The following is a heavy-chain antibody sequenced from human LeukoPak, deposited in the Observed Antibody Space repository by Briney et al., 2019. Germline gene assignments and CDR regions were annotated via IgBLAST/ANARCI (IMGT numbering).Heavy chain of an antibody. V-gene: IGHV1-3*03. J-gene: IGHJ6*03. Sequence: ASVKVSCKASGYTFTSYAMHWVRQAPGQRLEWMGWINAGNGNTKYSQEFQGRVTMTRDMSTSTVYMELSSLRSEDTAVYYCARATYYYDSSGYHAYYYYYYMDVWGKGTTVTVSS. D-gene: IGHD3-22*01. CDR3: ARATYYYDSSGYHAYYYYYYMDV. CDR2: INAGNGNT. CDR1: GYTFTSYA.